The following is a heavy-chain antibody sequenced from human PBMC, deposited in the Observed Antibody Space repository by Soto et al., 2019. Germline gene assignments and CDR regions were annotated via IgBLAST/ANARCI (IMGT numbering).Heavy chain of an antibody. CDR2: IFYSGST. V-gene: IGHV4-31*03. Sequence: QVQLQESGPGLVKPSQTLSLTCTVSGGSIRSTGYFWTWILQHPGKGLEWIGYIFYSGSTIHNPSLTRRVTISVDTSQNQSSLELSSVTAADTAVYYCAREAGSGDYFDYWGQGTLVTGSS. CDR3: AREAGSGDYFDY. CDR1: GGSIRSTGYF. D-gene: IGHD1-26*01. J-gene: IGHJ4*02.